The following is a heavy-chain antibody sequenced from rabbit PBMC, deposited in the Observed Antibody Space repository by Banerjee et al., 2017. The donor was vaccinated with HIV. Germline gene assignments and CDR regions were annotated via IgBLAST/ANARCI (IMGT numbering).Heavy chain of an antibody. J-gene: IGHJ4*01. Sequence: QSLEESGGDLVKPGASLTLTCTASGFSFSVSYYLCWVRQAPGKGPEWIACIDTSRGSTYYASWAKGRFTISKTSSTTVTLQMTSLTAADTATYFCARAGYPGYAYAFNLWGPGTLVTVS. CDR3: ARAGYPGYAYAFNL. V-gene: IGHV1S40*01. CDR2: IDTSRGST. CDR1: GFSFSVSYY. D-gene: IGHD6-1*01.